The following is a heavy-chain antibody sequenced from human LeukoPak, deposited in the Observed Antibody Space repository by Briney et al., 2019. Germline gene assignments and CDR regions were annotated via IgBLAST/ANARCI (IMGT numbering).Heavy chain of an antibody. CDR3: ARGYSSSWYVRRWYFDL. CDR1: GYTFTGYY. D-gene: IGHD6-13*01. J-gene: IGHJ2*01. CDR2: INPNSGGT. V-gene: IGHV1-2*02. Sequence: ASVKVSCKASGYTFTGYYMHWVRQAPGQGLEWMGWINPNSGGTNYAQKFQGRVTMTRGTSISTAYMELSRLRSDDTAVYYCARGYSSSWYVRRWYFDLWGRGTLVTVSS.